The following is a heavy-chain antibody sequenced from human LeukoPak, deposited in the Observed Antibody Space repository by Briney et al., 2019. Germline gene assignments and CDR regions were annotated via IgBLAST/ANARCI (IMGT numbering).Heavy chain of an antibody. CDR3: AKGRCGDSSCWYFDA. Sequence: GGSLRLSCAASGFNFKLSAMSWGRQAPGKGLEWVALISGSGSRGSGITGGNTYYADSVKGRFSISRDDSQSTVYLQMNSLRVEDTATYFCAKGRCGDSSCWYFDAWAKGTRVTVSP. V-gene: IGHV3-23*01. D-gene: IGHD6-13*01. J-gene: IGHJ4*02. CDR2: ISGSGSRGSGITGGNT. CDR1: GFNFKLSA.